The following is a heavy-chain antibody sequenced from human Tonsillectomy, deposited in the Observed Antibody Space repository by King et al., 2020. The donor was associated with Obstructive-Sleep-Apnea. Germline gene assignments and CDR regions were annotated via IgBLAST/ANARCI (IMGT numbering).Heavy chain of an antibody. CDR3: ARESGYSYGPNWFDP. V-gene: IGHV1-69*09. J-gene: IGHJ5*02. Sequence: QLVQSGAEVKKPGSSVKVSCKASGGTFSSYAISWVRQAPGQGLEWMGRIIPILGIANYAQKFQGRVTITADKSTSTAYMELSSLRSEDTAVYYCARESGYSYGPNWFDPWGQGTLVTVSS. CDR2: IIPILGIA. CDR1: GGTFSSYA. D-gene: IGHD5-18*01.